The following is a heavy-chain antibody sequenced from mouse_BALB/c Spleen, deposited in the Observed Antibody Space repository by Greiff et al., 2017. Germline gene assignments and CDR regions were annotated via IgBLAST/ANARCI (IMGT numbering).Heavy chain of an antibody. CDR2: ISSGGSYT. D-gene: IGHD2-14*01. V-gene: IGHV5-9-3*01. CDR3: ARREVRQAMDY. Sequence: EVNLVESGGGLVKPGGSLKLSCAASGFTFSSYAMSWVRQTPEKRLEWVATISSGGSYTYYPDSVKGRFTISRDNAKNTLYLQMSSLRSEDTAMYYCARREVRQAMDYWGQGTSVTVSS. CDR1: GFTFSSYA. J-gene: IGHJ4*01.